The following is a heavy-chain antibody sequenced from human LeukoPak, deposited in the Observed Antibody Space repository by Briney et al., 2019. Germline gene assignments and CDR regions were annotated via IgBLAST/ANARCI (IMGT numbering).Heavy chain of an antibody. CDR2: INHSGST. CDR1: GGSFRGYY. V-gene: IGHV4-34*01. CDR3: AGGQFSPINYYYYGMDV. J-gene: IGHJ6*02. Sequence: SETLSLTCAVYGGSFRGYYWSWIRQPPGKGLEWIGEINHSGSTNYNPSLKSRVTISVDTSKNQFSLKLSSVPAADTAVYYCAGGQFSPINYYYYGMDVWGQGTTVTVSS. D-gene: IGHD1-20*01.